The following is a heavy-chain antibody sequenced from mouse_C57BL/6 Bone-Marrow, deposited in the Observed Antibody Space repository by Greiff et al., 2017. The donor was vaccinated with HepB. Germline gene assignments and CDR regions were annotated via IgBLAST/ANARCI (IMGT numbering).Heavy chain of an antibody. D-gene: IGHD3-3*01. CDR2: ISSGGDYI. Sequence: EVKLVESGAGLVKPGGSLKLSCAASGFTFSSYAMSWVRQTPEKRLEWVAYISSGGDYIYYADTVKGRLTISRDNARNTLYLQMSSLKSEDTAMYYCTRGAGTWFAYWGQGTLVTVSA. CDR3: TRGAGTWFAY. V-gene: IGHV5-9-1*02. CDR1: GFTFSSYA. J-gene: IGHJ3*01.